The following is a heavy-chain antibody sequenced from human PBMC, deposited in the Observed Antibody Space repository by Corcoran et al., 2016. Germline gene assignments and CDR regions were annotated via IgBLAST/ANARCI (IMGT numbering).Heavy chain of an antibody. CDR3: ARLVITFGDYYDYGMDV. V-gene: IGHV5-51*01. CDR2: IYPGDSDT. CDR1: GYSFTSYW. J-gene: IGHJ6*02. Sequence: EVQLVQSGAEVKKPGESLKISCKGSGYSFTSYWIGWVRQMPGKGLEWMGIIYPGDSDTRYSPSFQGQVTISADKSISTAYLQWSSLKASDTAMYYCARLVITFGDYYDYGMDVWGQGTTVTVSS. D-gene: IGHD3-16*01.